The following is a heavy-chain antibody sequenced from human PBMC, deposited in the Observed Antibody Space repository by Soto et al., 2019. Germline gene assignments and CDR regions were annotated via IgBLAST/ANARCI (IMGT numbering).Heavy chain of an antibody. J-gene: IGHJ5*01. CDR1: GVTFSRYA. Sequence: QVQLVQSGAEVRKPGSSVKVSCKASGVTFSRYAINWVRQAPGQGLEWMGGIISMLGTTNYAQKFKGRVTITADKSTSTVYTELNTLRSEDAAVYYFASASMHGSSWYFWFDPWGQGTLVTVSS. V-gene: IGHV1-69*06. D-gene: IGHD6-13*01. CDR3: ASASMHGSSWYFWFDP. CDR2: IISMLGTT.